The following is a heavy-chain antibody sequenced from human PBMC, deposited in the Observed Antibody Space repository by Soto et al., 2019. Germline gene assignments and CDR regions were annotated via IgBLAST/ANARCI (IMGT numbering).Heavy chain of an antibody. Sequence: PSETLALTCAVYGGSFSVYYWSWIRQNPGKGLEWIGEINHSGSTNYNPSLKSRVTISVDTSKNQFSLKLSSVTAADTAVYYCARVGGYGDYVGFDYWGQGTLVPVSS. CDR1: GGSFSVYY. CDR2: INHSGST. D-gene: IGHD4-17*01. J-gene: IGHJ4*02. V-gene: IGHV4-34*01. CDR3: ARVGGYGDYVGFDY.